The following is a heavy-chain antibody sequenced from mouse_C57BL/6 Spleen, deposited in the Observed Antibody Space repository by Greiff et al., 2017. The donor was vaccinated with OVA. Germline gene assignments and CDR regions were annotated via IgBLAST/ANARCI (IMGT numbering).Heavy chain of an antibody. D-gene: IGHD1-3*01. V-gene: IGHV1-50*01. CDR3: ARQGGKADGAMDY. CDR2: IDPSDSYT. J-gene: IGHJ4*01. CDR1: GYTFTSYW. Sequence: QVQLQQPGAELVKPGASVKLSCKASGYTFTSYWMQWVKQRPGQGLEWIGEIDPSDSYTNYNQKFKGKATLTVDTSSSTAYMQLSSLTSEDSAVYYCARQGGKADGAMDYWGQGTSVTVSS.